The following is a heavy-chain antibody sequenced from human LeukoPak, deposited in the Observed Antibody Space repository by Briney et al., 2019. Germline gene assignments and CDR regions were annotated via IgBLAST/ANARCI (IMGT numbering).Heavy chain of an antibody. CDR1: GYTLTELS. J-gene: IGHJ4*02. D-gene: IGHD5-18*01. CDR2: INPNSGGT. V-gene: IGHV1-2*06. CDR3: ARVDTAMVMDFDY. Sequence: GASVKVSCKVSGYTLTELSMHWVRQAPGKGLEWMGRINPNSGGTNYAQKFQGRVTMTRDTSISTAYMELSRLRSDDTAVYYCARVDTAMVMDFDYWGQGTLVTVSS.